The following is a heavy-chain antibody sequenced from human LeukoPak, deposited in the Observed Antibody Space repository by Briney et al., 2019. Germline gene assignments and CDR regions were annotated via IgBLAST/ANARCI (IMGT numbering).Heavy chain of an antibody. CDR2: IYHSGST. J-gene: IGHJ3*02. D-gene: IGHD3-16*01. V-gene: IGHV4-30-2*01. CDR1: GGSISSGGYS. Sequence: SETLSLACAVSGGSISSGGYSGSWIRQPPGKGLEWIGYIYHSGSTYYNPSLKSRVTISVDRSKNQFSLKLSSVTAADTAVYYCARAASYDGVAFDIWGQGTMVTVSS. CDR3: ARAASYDGVAFDI.